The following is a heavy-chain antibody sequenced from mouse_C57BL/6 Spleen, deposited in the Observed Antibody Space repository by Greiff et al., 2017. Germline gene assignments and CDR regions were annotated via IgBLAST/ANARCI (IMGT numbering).Heavy chain of an antibody. J-gene: IGHJ4*01. CDR1: GYTFTNYW. D-gene: IGHD1-1*01. V-gene: IGHV1-63*01. CDR2: IYPGGGGT. Sequence: QVQLQQSGAELVRPGTSVKMSCKASGYTFTNYWIGWAKQRPGHGLEWIGDIYPGGGGTNYNEKFKGKATLTADKSSSTVYMRFSSLTSDAVASYSCARGGSIYAMDYWGQGTSVTVSS. CDR3: ARGGSIYAMDY.